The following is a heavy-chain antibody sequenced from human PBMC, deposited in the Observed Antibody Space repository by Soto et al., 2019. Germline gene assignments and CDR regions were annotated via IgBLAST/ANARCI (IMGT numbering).Heavy chain of an antibody. J-gene: IGHJ4*02. CDR1: GGSISSGDYY. CDR3: TGDRYSSPFI. CDR2: IYHTGTS. V-gene: IGHV4-39*01. D-gene: IGHD3-16*02. Sequence: QLQELGPRLVKPSETLSLTCTVSGGSISSGDYYWGWVRQPTGKGREWIGRIYHTGTSYYNPSLQSRLIMSEERAENPFSLRLNSVPVTDTAVYYCTGDRYSSPFIWGQGTLVTVSS.